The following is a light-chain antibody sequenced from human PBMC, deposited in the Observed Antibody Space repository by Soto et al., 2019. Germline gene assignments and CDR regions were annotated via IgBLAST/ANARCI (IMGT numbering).Light chain of an antibody. CDR1: QSISNNY. CDR2: GAS. Sequence: EIVLTQSPGTLSLSPGERATLSCRASQSISNNYLAWYQHKTCQAPRLLIYGASSRATGIPDRFSGSWAGTDFTLTISRLEPEVFAVYDCQQYGSSWTFGQGTKVEIK. J-gene: IGKJ1*01. CDR3: QQYGSSWT. V-gene: IGKV3-20*01.